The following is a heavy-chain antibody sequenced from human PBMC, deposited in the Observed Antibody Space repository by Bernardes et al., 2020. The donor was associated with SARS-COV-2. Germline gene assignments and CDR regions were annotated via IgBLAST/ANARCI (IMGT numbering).Heavy chain of an antibody. CDR2: ISYDGSNK. CDR3: ARTGGSYYGYFDY. V-gene: IGHV3-30-3*01. J-gene: IGHJ4*02. D-gene: IGHD1-26*01. Sequence: GGTLRLSCAASGFTFSSCAMHWVRKAPGKGLEWVAVISYDGSNKYYADSVKGRFTISRDNSKNTLYLQMNSLRAEDTAVYYCARTGGSYYGYFDYWGQGTLVTVSS. CDR1: GFTFSSCA.